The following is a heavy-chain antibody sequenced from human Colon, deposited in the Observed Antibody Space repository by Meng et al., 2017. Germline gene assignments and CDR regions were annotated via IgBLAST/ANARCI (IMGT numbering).Heavy chain of an antibody. CDR3: VRQGMTSYSWGY. J-gene: IGHJ4*02. Sequence: QVALQEAGPGLVRPSGTPSPSFAVSSGSISSSNWWSGVGKPPGKGLEWIGEISQSGTTYYNPSLKSRVTITGDWSKNQFSLKLNSVTAADTALYYCVRQGMTSYSWGYWGQGTLVTVSS. CDR1: SGSISSSNW. CDR2: ISQSGTT. D-gene: IGHD3-9*01. V-gene: IGHV4-4*02.